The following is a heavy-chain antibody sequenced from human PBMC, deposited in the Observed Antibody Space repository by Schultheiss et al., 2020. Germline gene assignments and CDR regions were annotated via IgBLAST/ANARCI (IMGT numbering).Heavy chain of an antibody. Sequence: SETLSLTCTVSGGSISSYYWSWIRQPPGKGLEWIGYIYYSGSTNYNPSLKSRVTISVDTSKNQFSLKLSSVTAADTAVYYCARRVNDILTGYYTGSLDYWGQGTLVTVSS. D-gene: IGHD3-9*01. CDR3: ARRVNDILTGYYTGSLDY. V-gene: IGHV4-59*08. CDR1: GGSISSYY. J-gene: IGHJ4*02. CDR2: IYYSGST.